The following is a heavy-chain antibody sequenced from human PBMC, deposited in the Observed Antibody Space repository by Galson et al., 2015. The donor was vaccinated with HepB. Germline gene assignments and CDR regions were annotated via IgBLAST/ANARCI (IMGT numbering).Heavy chain of an antibody. D-gene: IGHD5-18*01. CDR3: ARTSGGRYSYAPLARYYYYYMDV. V-gene: IGHV2-5*02. CDR2: FYWDDDK. Sequence: PALVKPTQTLTLTCTFSGFSLSTSGVGVGWIRQPPGKALEWLALFYWDDDKRYSPSLRSRLAITKDTSKNQVVLTMTNMDPVDTATYYCARTSGGRYSYAPLARYYYYYMDVWGKGTTVTVSS. J-gene: IGHJ6*03. CDR1: GFSLSTSGVG.